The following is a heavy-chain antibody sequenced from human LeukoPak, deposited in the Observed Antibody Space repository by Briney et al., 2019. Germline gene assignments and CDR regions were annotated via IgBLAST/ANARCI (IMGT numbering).Heavy chain of an antibody. CDR1: AFTFSSYG. D-gene: IGHD3-10*01. Sequence: GGSLRLSCAASAFTFSSYGMHWVRQAPGKGLEWVAYIQYDRTNEQYAHSVKGRFRISRDNSNNILYLQMNSLRTEDTAVYYCARDRRYYGSGSRLFDYWGQGTLVTVSS. V-gene: IGHV3-30*02. J-gene: IGHJ4*02. CDR3: ARDRRYYGSGSRLFDY. CDR2: IQYDRTNE.